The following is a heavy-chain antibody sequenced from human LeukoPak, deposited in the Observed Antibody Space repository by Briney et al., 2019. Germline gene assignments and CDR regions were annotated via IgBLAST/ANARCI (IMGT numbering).Heavy chain of an antibody. D-gene: IGHD3-10*02. J-gene: IGHJ4*02. CDR2: ISSSGSTI. CDR1: GFTFSDYY. V-gene: IGHV3-11*04. Sequence: PWGSLRLSCAASGFTFSDYYMSWIRQAPGKGLEWVSYISSSGSTIYYADSVKGRFTISRDNAKNSLYLQMNSLRAEDTAVYYCARVAVRGYYFDYWGQGTLVTVSS. CDR3: ARVAVRGYYFDY.